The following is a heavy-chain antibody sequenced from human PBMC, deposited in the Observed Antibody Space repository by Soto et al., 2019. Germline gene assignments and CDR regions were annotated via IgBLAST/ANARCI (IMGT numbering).Heavy chain of an antibody. V-gene: IGHV1-18*01. J-gene: IGHJ6*02. Sequence: GASVKVSSKASGYTFTSYGFSRVRKAAGQGLEWMGWISAYNGNTNYAQKLQGRVTMTTDTSTSTAYMELRSLRSDDTAVYYCARDRREVYYYYGMDVWGQGTTVTVSS. CDR1: GYTFTSYG. CDR2: ISAYNGNT. CDR3: ARDRREVYYYYGMDV.